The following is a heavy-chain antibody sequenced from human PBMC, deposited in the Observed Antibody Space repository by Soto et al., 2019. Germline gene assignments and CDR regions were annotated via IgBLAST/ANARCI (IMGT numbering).Heavy chain of an antibody. Sequence: QVQLVQSGAEVKKPGSSVKVSCKASGGTFSSYAISWVRQAPGQGLEWMGGIIPIFGTANYAQKFQRRVTITADESTSTAYMERSSLRSEDTAVYYCARGTRRPVVPATIVYYGMGVWGQGTTVTVSS. CDR1: GGTFSSYA. J-gene: IGHJ6*02. CDR3: ARGTRRPVVPATIVYYGMGV. D-gene: IGHD2-2*01. CDR2: IIPIFGTA. V-gene: IGHV1-69*01.